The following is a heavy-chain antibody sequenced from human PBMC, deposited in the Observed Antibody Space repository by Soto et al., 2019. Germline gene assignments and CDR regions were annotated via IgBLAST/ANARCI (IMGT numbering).Heavy chain of an antibody. V-gene: IGHV5-51*01. CDR2: IYPGDSDT. D-gene: IGHD6-13*01. CDR1: GYSFTSYW. Sequence: GESLKISCKGSGYSFTSYWIGWVRQMPGKGLEWMGIIYPGDSDTRYSPSFQGQVTISADKSISTAYLQWSSLKASDTAMYYCACGLLFPPTSIAAARTLDPWGPGTLVTDS. CDR3: ACGLLFPPTSIAAARTLDP. J-gene: IGHJ5*02.